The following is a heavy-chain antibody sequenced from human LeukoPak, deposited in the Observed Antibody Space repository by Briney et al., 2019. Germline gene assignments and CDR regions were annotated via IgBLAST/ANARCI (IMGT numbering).Heavy chain of an antibody. D-gene: IGHD3-22*01. CDR3: ARDGGEGYDSSGFDY. V-gene: IGHV1-18*01. J-gene: IGHJ4*02. CDR1: GYTFTSYG. CDR2: ISAYNGNT. Sequence: ASVKVSCKASGYTFTSYGFSWVRQAPGQGLEWMGWISAYNGNTNYAQKLQGRVTMTTDTSTSTAYMELRSLRSDDTAVYYCARDGGEGYDSSGFDYWGQGTLVTVSS.